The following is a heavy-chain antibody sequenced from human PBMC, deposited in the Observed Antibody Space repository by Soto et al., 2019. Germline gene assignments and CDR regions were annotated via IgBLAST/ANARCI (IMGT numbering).Heavy chain of an antibody. V-gene: IGHV2-26*01. J-gene: IGHJ6*02. CDR1: GFSLSNARMG. CDR2: IFSNDEK. CDR3: ARIRVAVAGTPAYYYYGMAV. D-gene: IGHD6-19*01. Sequence: QVTLKESGPVLVKPTETLTLTCTVSGFSLSNARMGVSWIRQPPGKALEWLAHIFSNDEKSYSTSLKSRLTISKDTSKSQVVMTMTNMDPVDTATYYCARIRVAVAGTPAYYYYGMAVWGQGTTVTVSS.